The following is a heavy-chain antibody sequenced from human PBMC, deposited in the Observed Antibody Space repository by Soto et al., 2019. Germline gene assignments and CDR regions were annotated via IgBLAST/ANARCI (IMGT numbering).Heavy chain of an antibody. D-gene: IGHD2-15*01. J-gene: IGHJ4*02. Sequence: GGSLRLSCAASGFTFSSYWMHWVRQAPGKGLVWVSRINSDESSTSYADSVKGRFTISRDNSENTLYLQMNSLRAEDTAVYYCARTCSGGTCSFDYWGQGTLVTVSS. V-gene: IGHV3-74*01. CDR1: GFTFSSYW. CDR3: ARTCSGGTCSFDY. CDR2: INSDESST.